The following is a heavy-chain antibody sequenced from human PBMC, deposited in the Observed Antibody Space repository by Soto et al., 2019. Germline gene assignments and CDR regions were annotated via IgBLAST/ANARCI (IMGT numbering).Heavy chain of an antibody. D-gene: IGHD6-6*01. CDR2: IIPIFGTA. CDR3: ARVAARPRWFDP. CDR1: GGTFSSYA. V-gene: IGHV1-69*13. Sequence: SVKVSCKASGGTFSSYAISWVRQAPGQGLEWMGGIIPIFGTANYAQKFQGRVTITADESTSTAYMELSSLRSEDTAVYYCARVAARPRWFDPWGQGTLVTVSS. J-gene: IGHJ5*02.